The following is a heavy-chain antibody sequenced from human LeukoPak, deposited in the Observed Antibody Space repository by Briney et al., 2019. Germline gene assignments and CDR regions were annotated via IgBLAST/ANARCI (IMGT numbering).Heavy chain of an antibody. Sequence: SETLSLTCTVSGGSISTYYWGWIRQPPGKGLEWIGSIYYSGSTYYNPSLKSRVTISVDTSKNQFSLKLSSVTAADTAVYYCARDVLRYFDWLPGLDWFDPWGQGTLVTVSS. V-gene: IGHV4-39*02. CDR1: GGSISTYY. J-gene: IGHJ5*02. CDR2: IYYSGST. D-gene: IGHD3-9*01. CDR3: ARDVLRYFDWLPGLDWFDP.